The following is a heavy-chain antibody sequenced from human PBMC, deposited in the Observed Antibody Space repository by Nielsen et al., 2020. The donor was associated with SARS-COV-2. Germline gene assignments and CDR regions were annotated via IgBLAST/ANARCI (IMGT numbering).Heavy chain of an antibody. CDR3: ARGEQLFD. J-gene: IGHJ4*02. Sequence: GESLKISCAASGFTFSSYSMNWVRQAPGKGLEWVSYISSSSTIYYADSVKGRFTISRDNAKNSLYLQMSSLRAEDTAVYYCARGEQLFDWGQGTLVTVSS. CDR2: ISSSSTI. V-gene: IGHV3-48*01. CDR1: GFTFSSYS. D-gene: IGHD6-6*01.